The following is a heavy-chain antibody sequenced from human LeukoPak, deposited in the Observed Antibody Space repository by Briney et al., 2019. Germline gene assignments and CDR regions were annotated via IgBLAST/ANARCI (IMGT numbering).Heavy chain of an antibody. V-gene: IGHV3-15*01. D-gene: IGHD1-26*01. CDR3: TTDIRWELPLDY. CDR2: TKSKTDGGTT. J-gene: IGHJ4*02. Sequence: GGSLRLSCAASGFTFSSYTMNWVRQAPGKGLEWVGRTKSKTDGGTTDYAAPVKGRFTISRDDSKNTLYLQMNSLKTEDTAVYYCTTDIRWELPLDYWGQGTLVTVSS. CDR1: GFTFSSYT.